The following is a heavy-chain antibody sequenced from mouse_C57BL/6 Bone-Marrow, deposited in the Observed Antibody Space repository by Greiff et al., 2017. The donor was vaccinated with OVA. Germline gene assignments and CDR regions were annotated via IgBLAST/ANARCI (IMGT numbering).Heavy chain of an antibody. J-gene: IGHJ3*01. Sequence: VKLMESGAELVRPGASVTLSCKASGYTFTDYEMHWVKQTPVHGLEWIGAIDPETGGTAYNQKFKGKAILTADKSSSTAYMELRSLTSEDSAVYYCTRWVYDYDDAVAYWGQGTLVTVSA. CDR2: IDPETGGT. V-gene: IGHV1-15*01. CDR1: GYTFTDYE. D-gene: IGHD2-4*01. CDR3: TRWVYDYDDAVAY.